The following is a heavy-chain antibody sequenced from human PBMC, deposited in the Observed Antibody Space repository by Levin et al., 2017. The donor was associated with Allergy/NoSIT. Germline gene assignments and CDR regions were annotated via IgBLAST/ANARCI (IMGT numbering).Heavy chain of an antibody. CDR3: GRGQKLIAVGGAYYYYGMDV. J-gene: IGHJ6*02. Sequence: SCTVSGGSINTSDYYWAWIRQSPGKGLEWIGSIYYSESTFYTPSLKTRVTMSVDTSKNQFSLQLSSVTAADTAVYYCGRGQKLIAVGGAYYYYGMDVWGPGTTVTVSS. CDR2: IYYSEST. D-gene: IGHD2-21*01. CDR1: GGSINTSDYY. V-gene: IGHV4-39*07.